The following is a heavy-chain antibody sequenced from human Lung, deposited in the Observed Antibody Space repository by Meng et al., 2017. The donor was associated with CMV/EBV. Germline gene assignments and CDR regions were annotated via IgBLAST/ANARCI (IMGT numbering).Heavy chain of an antibody. Sequence: GESXKISCATSGFTFSDYGMNWVRQAPGKGLEWVALISGTTDYIYYADSIKGRFTDSRDDAKNALYLQMNNLRAEDTALYYCTRGVFDYWGQGAMVTVSS. CDR3: TRGVFDY. CDR1: GFTFSDYG. V-gene: IGHV3-21*06. J-gene: IGHJ4*02. CDR2: ISGTTDYI.